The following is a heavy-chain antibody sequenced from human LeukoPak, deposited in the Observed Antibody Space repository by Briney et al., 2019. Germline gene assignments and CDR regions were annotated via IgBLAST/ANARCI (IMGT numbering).Heavy chain of an antibody. Sequence: SETLSLTCTVYGGSFSGYYWSWIRQPPGKGLEWIGEINHSGSTNYNPSLKSRVTISVDTSKSQFSLKLSSVTAADTAVYYCARVGYYYGSGSYSDYWGQGTLVTVSS. J-gene: IGHJ4*02. D-gene: IGHD3-10*01. V-gene: IGHV4-34*01. CDR3: ARVGYYYGSGSYSDY. CDR2: INHSGST. CDR1: GGSFSGYY.